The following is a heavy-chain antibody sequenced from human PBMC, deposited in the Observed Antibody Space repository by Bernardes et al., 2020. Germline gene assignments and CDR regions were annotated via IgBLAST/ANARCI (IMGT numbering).Heavy chain of an antibody. J-gene: IGHJ6*02. CDR2: IYYSGTT. CDR1: GGSITSYY. CDR3: ARHKDGRLAHGMDV. D-gene: IGHD4-17*01. V-gene: IGHV4-59*08. Sequence: SETLSLTCTVSGGSITSYYWTWVRQPPGKGLEYIGYIYYSGTTNYNPSLKSRVTISVDTSKNQFSLRLYSVTAADTAVYYCARHKDGRLAHGMDVWGQGTTVTVSS.